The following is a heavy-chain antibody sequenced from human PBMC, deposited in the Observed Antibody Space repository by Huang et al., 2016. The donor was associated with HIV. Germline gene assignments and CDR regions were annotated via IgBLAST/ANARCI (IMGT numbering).Heavy chain of an antibody. Sequence: QVQLVQSRAGVKKPGASVKVSFKVSEYTLTELSIHWVRQPPGKGLEWMGGIDPEIGETIYAQKFQGRVTMTEDTSTETDFMELSGLRPEDTAVYYCATGFDVFFDFWGQGTLVTVSS. V-gene: IGHV1-24*01. CDR2: IDPEIGET. CDR1: EYTLTELS. J-gene: IGHJ4*02. D-gene: IGHD3-9*01. CDR3: ATGFDVFFDF.